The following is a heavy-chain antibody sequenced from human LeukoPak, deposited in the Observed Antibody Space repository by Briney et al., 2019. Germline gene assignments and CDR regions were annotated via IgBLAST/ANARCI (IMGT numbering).Heavy chain of an antibody. CDR3: ASGTHLYYYDSSGYYPYYFDY. Sequence: SETLSLTCTVSGGSISSSSYYWGWIRQPPGKGLEWIGSIYYSGSTYYNPSLRSRVTISVDTSKNQFSLKLSSVTAADTAVYYCASGTHLYYYDSSGYYPYYFDYWGQGTLVTVSS. V-gene: IGHV4-39*01. CDR2: IYYSGST. J-gene: IGHJ4*02. D-gene: IGHD3-22*01. CDR1: GGSISSSSYY.